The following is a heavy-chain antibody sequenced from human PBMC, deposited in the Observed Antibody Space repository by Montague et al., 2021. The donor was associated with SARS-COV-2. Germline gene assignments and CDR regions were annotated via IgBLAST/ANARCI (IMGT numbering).Heavy chain of an antibody. CDR3: ASGIYPSGSYYNRYYYGLNI. J-gene: IGHJ6*02. CDR2: INHSANT. V-gene: IGHV4-34*01. Sequence: SETLSLTCAVHGGSLSGYYWSWIRQPPEKGLVWIGEINHSANTKYNPSLKSPVTISIDTSKNQFSLKMTSVTAADTATYYCASGIYPSGSYYNRYYYGLNIWGPGTTVIVSS. D-gene: IGHD3-10*01. CDR1: GGSLSGYY.